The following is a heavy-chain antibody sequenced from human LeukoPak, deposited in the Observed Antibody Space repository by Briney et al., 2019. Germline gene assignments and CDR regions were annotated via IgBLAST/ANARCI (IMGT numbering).Heavy chain of an antibody. Sequence: GGSLRLSCAASGFTFSSYGMHWVRQAPGKGLEWVANIKQDGSEKYYVDSVKGRFTISRDNAKNSLYLQMNSLRAEDTAVYYCATLNSGSFQYDFDYWGQGTLDTVSS. J-gene: IGHJ4*02. CDR2: IKQDGSEK. V-gene: IGHV3-7*01. CDR3: ATLNSGSFQYDFDY. D-gene: IGHD1-26*01. CDR1: GFTFSSYG.